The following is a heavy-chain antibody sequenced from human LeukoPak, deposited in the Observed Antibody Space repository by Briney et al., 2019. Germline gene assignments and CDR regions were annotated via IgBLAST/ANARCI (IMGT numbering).Heavy chain of an antibody. V-gene: IGHV3-30-3*01. CDR3: ARDEDGRSSNYVFDY. D-gene: IGHD3-16*01. J-gene: IGHJ4*02. Sequence: GGSLRLSCAASGFTFSSYGMHWVRQAPGKGLEWVAVISKDGSQRYYADSVRGRVTISRDNSKNTVYLQMTTLRVEDTAVYYCARDEDGRSSNYVFDYWGQGTLVTVSS. CDR1: GFTFSSYG. CDR2: ISKDGSQR.